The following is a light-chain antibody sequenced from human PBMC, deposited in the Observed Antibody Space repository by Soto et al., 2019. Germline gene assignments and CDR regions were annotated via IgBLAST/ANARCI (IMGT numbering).Light chain of an antibody. CDR3: AAWDDSLSAPV. V-gene: IGLV1-47*01. CDR2: RND. Sequence: QSVLTQPPSTSGAPGQRVTISCSGSNCNIGNNFIYWYQQLPGAAPKLLISRNDERPSGVPDRFSGSKSGNSGSLDISGLRSEDEADYYCAAWDDSLSAPVFGGGTKVTVL. J-gene: IGLJ2*01. CDR1: NCNIGNNF.